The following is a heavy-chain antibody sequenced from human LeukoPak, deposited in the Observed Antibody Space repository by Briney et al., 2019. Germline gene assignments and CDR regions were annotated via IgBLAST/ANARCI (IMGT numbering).Heavy chain of an antibody. D-gene: IGHD5-12*01. CDR1: GGSISSSSYY. CDR3: ARGSGYAWQDY. V-gene: IGHV4-39*07. J-gene: IGHJ4*02. CDR2: IYTSGST. Sequence: PSETLSLTCTVSGGSISSSSYYWGWIRQPPGKGLEWIGRIYTSGSTNYNPSLKSRVTISVDTSKNQFSLKLSSVTAADTAVYYCARGSGYAWQDYWGQGTLVTASS.